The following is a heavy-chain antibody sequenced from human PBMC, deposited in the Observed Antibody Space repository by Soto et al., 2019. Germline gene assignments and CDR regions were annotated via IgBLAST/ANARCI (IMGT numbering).Heavy chain of an antibody. J-gene: IGHJ4*02. CDR1: GGSISSSAYY. CDR2: IYYSGST. CDR3: ARVGGYDFWSGPFDY. Sequence: QVQLQESGLGLVKPSQTLSLTCTVSGGSISSSAYYWSWIRQHPGKGLEWIGYIYYSGSTYYNPSVKSRVTISVDTSKNQFSLKLSSVTAADTAVYYCARVGGYDFWSGPFDYWGQGTLVTVSS. D-gene: IGHD3-3*01. V-gene: IGHV4-31*03.